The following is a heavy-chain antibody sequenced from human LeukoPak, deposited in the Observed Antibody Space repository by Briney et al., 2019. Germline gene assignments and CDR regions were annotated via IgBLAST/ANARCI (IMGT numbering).Heavy chain of an antibody. CDR3: ARAHGYSSGWYPPVFDY. D-gene: IGHD6-19*01. J-gene: IGHJ4*02. Sequence: GGSLRLSCAASGFTFSSYWMHWVRQAPGKGLVWVSRINSDGSSTSYADSVKGRFTISRDNAKNSLYLQMNSLRAEDTALYYCARAHGYSSGWYPPVFDYWGQGTLVTVSS. V-gene: IGHV3-74*01. CDR1: GFTFSSYW. CDR2: INSDGSST.